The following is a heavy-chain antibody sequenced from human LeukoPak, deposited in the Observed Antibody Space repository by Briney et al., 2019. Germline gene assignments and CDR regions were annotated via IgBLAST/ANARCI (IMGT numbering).Heavy chain of an antibody. V-gene: IGHV3-48*01. J-gene: IGHJ6*04. CDR2: ISNSGNTI. Sequence: PGGSLRLSCAASGFTFSSYAMSWVRQAPGKGREWVSYISNSGNTIYYADSVKGRFTISRDNSLYLQMNSLRAEDTAVYYCARSRSGTYYNADVWGKGTTVTISS. D-gene: IGHD3-10*01. CDR3: ARSRSGTYYNADV. CDR1: GFTFSSYA.